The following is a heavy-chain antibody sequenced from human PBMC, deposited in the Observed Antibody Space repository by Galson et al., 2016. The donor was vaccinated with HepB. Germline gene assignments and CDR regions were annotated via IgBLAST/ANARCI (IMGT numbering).Heavy chain of an antibody. J-gene: IGHJ6*02. CDR1: GESFSTYY. Sequence: LSLTFGVYGESFSTYYWSWIRQSPGMGLEWIGEIAHSGSTNYNPSLKSRVSISVDTSKNQYSLRLSSVTAADTAVYYCTRTGYWYGLDVWGQGTTVTVSS. V-gene: IGHV4-34*01. CDR3: TRTGYWYGLDV. CDR2: IAHSGST.